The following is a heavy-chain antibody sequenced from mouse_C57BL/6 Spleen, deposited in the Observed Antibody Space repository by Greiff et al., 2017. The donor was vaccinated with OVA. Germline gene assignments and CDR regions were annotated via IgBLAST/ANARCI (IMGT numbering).Heavy chain of an antibody. V-gene: IGHV1-62-2*01. CDR1: GYTFTEYT. J-gene: IGHJ4*01. Sequence: VQLQESGAELVKPGASVKLSCKASGYTFTEYTIHWVKQRSGQGLEWIGWFYPGSGSIKYNEKFKDKATLTADKSSSTVYMELSRLTSEDSAVYFCARYEEGRYDYDYAMDYWGQGTSVTVSS. CDR2: FYPGSGSI. CDR3: ARYEEGRYDYDYAMDY. D-gene: IGHD2-4*01.